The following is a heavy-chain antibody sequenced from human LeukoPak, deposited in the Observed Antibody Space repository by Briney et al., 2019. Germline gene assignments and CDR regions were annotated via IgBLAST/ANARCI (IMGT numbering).Heavy chain of an antibody. D-gene: IGHD2-2*01. CDR1: GGSFSGYY. V-gene: IGHV4-34*01. Sequence: SETLSLTCAVYGGSFSGYYWSWLRQPPGNGLEWIGEINHSGSTNYNPSLKSRVTISVDTSKNQFSLKLSPVTAADSAVYYCAKSPPLYCSSPSCEFDHWGQGILVTVSS. J-gene: IGHJ4*02. CDR2: INHSGST. CDR3: AKSPPLYCSSPSCEFDH.